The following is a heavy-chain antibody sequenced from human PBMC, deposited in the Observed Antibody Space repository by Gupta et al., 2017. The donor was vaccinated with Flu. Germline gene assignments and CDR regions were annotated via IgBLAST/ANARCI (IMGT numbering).Heavy chain of an antibody. D-gene: IGHD2-15*01. CDR2: INLNSGGT. V-gene: IGHV1-2*02. J-gene: IGHJ4*02. Sequence: WVRQAPGQGFEWMGWINLNSGGTYYDQKHQCLGFMTRDRCISTAYIELGRMRSDDTETYYTARGSGEADCSCGPSSQPHDDWGQGTLVTVSS. CDR3: ARGSGEADCSCGPSSQPHDD.